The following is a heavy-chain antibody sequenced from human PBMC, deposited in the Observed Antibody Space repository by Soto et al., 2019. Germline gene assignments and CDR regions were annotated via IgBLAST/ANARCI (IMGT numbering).Heavy chain of an antibody. Sequence: GGSLRLSCAASGFTFSSYAMSWVRQAPGKGLEWVSAISGSGGSTYYADSVKGRFTISRDNSKNTLYLQMNSLRAEDTAVYYCAKEPHGGYSSSWYVIFFDYWGQGTLVTVSS. D-gene: IGHD6-13*01. V-gene: IGHV3-23*01. CDR1: GFTFSSYA. CDR2: ISGSGGST. CDR3: AKEPHGGYSSSWYVIFFDY. J-gene: IGHJ4*02.